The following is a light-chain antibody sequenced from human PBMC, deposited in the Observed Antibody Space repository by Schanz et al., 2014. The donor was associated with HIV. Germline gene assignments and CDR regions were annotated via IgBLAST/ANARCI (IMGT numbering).Light chain of an antibody. CDR1: QSISPW. J-gene: IGKJ2*01. CDR3: QQYDSYPYT. CDR2: EAS. Sequence: DIQMTQSPSTLSASVGDRITITCRASQSISPWLAWYQQKPGRAPKLLINEASNVQSGVPSRFSGSGSGTDFTLTISSLQSDDFATYYCQQYDSYPYTFGQGTKLEIK. V-gene: IGKV1-5*03.